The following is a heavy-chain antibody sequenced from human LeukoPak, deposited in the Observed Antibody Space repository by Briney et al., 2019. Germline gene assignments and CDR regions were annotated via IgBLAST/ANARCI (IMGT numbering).Heavy chain of an antibody. CDR1: GFTFSSYA. CDR3: ARVSSSWNLFYYYYYMDV. J-gene: IGHJ6*03. D-gene: IGHD6-13*01. CDR2: ISYDGSNK. V-gene: IGHV3-30*04. Sequence: PGGSLRLSCAASGFTFSSYAMHWVRQAPGKGLEWVAVISYDGSNKYYADSVKGRFTISRDNSKNALYLQMNSLRAEDTAVYYCARVSSSWNLFYYYYYMDVWGKGTTVTVSS.